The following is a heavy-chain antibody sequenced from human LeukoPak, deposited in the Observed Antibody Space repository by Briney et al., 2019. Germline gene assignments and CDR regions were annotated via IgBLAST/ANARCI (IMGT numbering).Heavy chain of an antibody. D-gene: IGHD3-16*01. CDR1: GSTFSGYD. Sequence: GGSLRLSCAASGSTFSGYDMHWVRQPTGKGLEWVSAIGIGGDTYYPGSVKGRFTMSRENAKNSLYLQMNSLRAGDTAVYYCARGYVHAFDLWGQGTMVTVSS. V-gene: IGHV3-13*04. CDR3: ARGYVHAFDL. CDR2: IGIGGDT. J-gene: IGHJ3*01.